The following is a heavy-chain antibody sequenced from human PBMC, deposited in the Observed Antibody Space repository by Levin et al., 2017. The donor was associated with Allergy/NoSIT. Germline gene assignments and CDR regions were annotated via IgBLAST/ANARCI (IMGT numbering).Heavy chain of an antibody. V-gene: IGHV4-59*01. CDR1: GDSISRFY. D-gene: IGHD6-13*01. J-gene: IGHJ4*02. Sequence: SETLSLTCTVSGDSISRFYWSWIRQPPGRGLEWIGNGFYSGTTNYNPSLKSRVTILVDTSKNQFSLKLSSVPAAATAVYYCARATRSSLIYYFDYWGPGTLVTVS. CDR3: ARATRSSLIYYFDY. CDR2: GFYSGTT.